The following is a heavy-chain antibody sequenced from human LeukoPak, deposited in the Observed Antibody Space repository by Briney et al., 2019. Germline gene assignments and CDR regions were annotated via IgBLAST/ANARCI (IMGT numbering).Heavy chain of an antibody. J-gene: IGHJ5*02. V-gene: IGHV4-39*02. CDR2: IYYSGST. Sequence: PSETLSLTCTVSGGSISSSSYYWGWIRQPPGKGLEWIGSIYYSGSTYYNPSLKSRVTISVDTSKNQFSLKLSSVTAADTAVYYCARDVHYGDYDEGPDWFDPWGQGTLVTVSS. D-gene: IGHD4-17*01. CDR3: ARDVHYGDYDEGPDWFDP. CDR1: GGSISSSSYY.